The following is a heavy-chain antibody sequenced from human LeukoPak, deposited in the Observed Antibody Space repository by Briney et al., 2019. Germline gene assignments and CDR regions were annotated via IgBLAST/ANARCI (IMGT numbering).Heavy chain of an antibody. J-gene: IGHJ6*03. CDR3: ARDVRTGYYYYYMDV. D-gene: IGHD1-1*01. CDR1: GFTVSSNY. CDR2: IYSGGST. V-gene: IGHV3-66*02. Sequence: GGSLRLSCAASGFTVSSNYMSWVRQAPGKGLEWVSVIYSGGSTYYADSVKGRFTISRDNFKNTLYLQMNSLRAEDTAVYYCARDVRTGYYYYYMDVWGKGTTVTVSS.